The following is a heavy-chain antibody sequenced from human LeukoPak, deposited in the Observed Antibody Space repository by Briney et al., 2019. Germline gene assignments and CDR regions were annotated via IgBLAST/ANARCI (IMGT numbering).Heavy chain of an antibody. V-gene: IGHV3-30*02. D-gene: IGHD5-18*01. CDR1: GFTFSSYT. Sequence: PGGSLRLSCAASGFTFSSYTMHWVRQAPGKGLEWVALIRYDGSNKYFADSVKGRFTISRDNSKNTLYLQMNSLRADDTAVYYCARVVDTAMLVPRDYYYYYMDVWGKGTTVTVSS. CDR2: IRYDGSNK. J-gene: IGHJ6*03. CDR3: ARVVDTAMLVPRDYYYYYMDV.